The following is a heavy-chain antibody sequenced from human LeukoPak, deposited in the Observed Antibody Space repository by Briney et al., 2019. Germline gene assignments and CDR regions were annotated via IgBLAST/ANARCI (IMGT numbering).Heavy chain of an antibody. CDR2: ISGGGSTT. CDR3: AKDSNYGSDYYFDY. J-gene: IGHJ4*02. V-gene: IGHV3-23*01. D-gene: IGHD3-10*01. CDR1: GFTFSNYA. Sequence: GGSLRLSRAASGFTFSNYAMSWVRQAPGKGLEWVSAISGGGSTTYYADSVKGRFTISRDNSKNTLYLQMSSLRAEDTALYYCAKDSNYGSDYYFDYWGQGTLVTVSS.